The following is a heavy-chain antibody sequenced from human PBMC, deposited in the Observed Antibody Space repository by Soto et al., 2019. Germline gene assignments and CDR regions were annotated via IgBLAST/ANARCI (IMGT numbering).Heavy chain of an antibody. CDR3: AHSCSGGSCYPNSYSGMDV. D-gene: IGHD2-15*01. CDR1: GFSLSTSGVG. J-gene: IGHJ6*02. Sequence: QITLKESGPTLVKPTQTLTLTCTFSGFSLSTSGVGVGWIRQPPGKALEWLAVIYWDDDKRYSPSLKSRLTITKDTSKNQVVLTMTNMDPVDTATYYCAHSCSGGSCYPNSYSGMDVWGQGTTVTFSS. V-gene: IGHV2-5*02. CDR2: IYWDDDK.